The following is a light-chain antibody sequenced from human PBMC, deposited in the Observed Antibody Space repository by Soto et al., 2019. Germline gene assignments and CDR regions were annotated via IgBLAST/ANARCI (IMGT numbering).Light chain of an antibody. Sequence: IVMTQSPSTLSLSPGEKATLSCRASESVSNYLAWFQQEAGQAPRLLIYDASNRATGIPARFSGSGSGTDFTLTISSLEPEDFAVYYCQQRSSWPATFGQGTKVDIK. V-gene: IGKV3-11*01. J-gene: IGKJ1*01. CDR1: ESVSNY. CDR2: DAS. CDR3: QQRSSWPAT.